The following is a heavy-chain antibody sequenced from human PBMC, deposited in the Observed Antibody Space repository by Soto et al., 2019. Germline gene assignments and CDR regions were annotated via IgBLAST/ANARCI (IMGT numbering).Heavy chain of an antibody. Sequence: QVQLVQSGTEVKKPGASVKVSCKASGYTVTDYYIHWVRQAPGQGLEWMGWIDPKNGGTIYAQKFQDRVTMTRDTSISTAYMDPSRLTSDDTALYYCARDDYGIYPYWGQGTLVTVSS. CDR2: IDPKNGGT. V-gene: IGHV1-2*02. J-gene: IGHJ4*02. CDR3: ARDDYGIYPY. D-gene: IGHD1-26*01. CDR1: GYTVTDYY.